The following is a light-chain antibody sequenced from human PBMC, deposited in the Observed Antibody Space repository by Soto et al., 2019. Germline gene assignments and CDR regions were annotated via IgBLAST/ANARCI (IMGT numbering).Light chain of an antibody. CDR2: GAS. CDR3: QQYGSSPPKT. CDR1: QSVSSSY. Sequence: ELVLTQSPGTLSLSPGERATLSCRARQSVSSSYLAWYQQKPGQAPRLLIYGASSRATGIPDRFSGSGSGTDFTLTISRLEPEDFAVYYCQQYGSSPPKTFGQGTKVDI. J-gene: IGKJ1*01. V-gene: IGKV3-20*01.